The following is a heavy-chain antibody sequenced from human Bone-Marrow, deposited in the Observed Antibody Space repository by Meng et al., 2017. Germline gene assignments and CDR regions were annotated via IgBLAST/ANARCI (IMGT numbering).Heavy chain of an antibody. V-gene: IGHV4-38-2*01. CDR1: GYSISSGYY. CDR3: ARVRVKDYGGTRFDY. J-gene: IGHJ4*02. D-gene: IGHD4-23*01. CDR2: IYHSGST. Sequence: SETLSLTCAVSGYSISSGYYWGWIRQPPGKGLEWIGSIYHSGSTYYNPSLKSRVTISVDTSKNQFSLKLSSVTAADTAVYYCARVRVKDYGGTRFDYWGQGTLVTVSS.